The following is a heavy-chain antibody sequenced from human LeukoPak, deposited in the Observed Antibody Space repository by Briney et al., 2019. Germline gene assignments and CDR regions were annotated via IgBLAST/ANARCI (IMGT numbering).Heavy chain of an antibody. D-gene: IGHD1-7*01. J-gene: IGHJ6*02. Sequence: SRTLSLTCAISGDSFSSNSAAWNWIRQSPSRGLEWLGRTHYRSKWYNDYAVSGKSRITITPDTSKNQFSLKLNSVTPEDTAVYYCARGSERPQNNWNYAGYYYGMDVWGQGTTVTVSS. CDR3: ARGSERPQNNWNYAGYYYGMDV. CDR1: GDSFSSNSAA. V-gene: IGHV6-1*01. CDR2: THYRSKWYN.